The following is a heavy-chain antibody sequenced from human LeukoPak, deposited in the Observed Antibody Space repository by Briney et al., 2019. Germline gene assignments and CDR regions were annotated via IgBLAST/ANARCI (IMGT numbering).Heavy chain of an antibody. CDR3: AKDGSGIPALDY. CDR2: ISYDGSNK. J-gene: IGHJ4*02. V-gene: IGHV3-30*18. Sequence: PGRSLRLSCAASGFTFSSYGVHWVRQAPGKGLEWVAVISYDGSNKYYADSVKGRFTISRDNSKNTLFPQMNSLRAEDTAVYYCAKDGSGIPALDYWGQGTLVTVSS. D-gene: IGHD3-10*01. CDR1: GFTFSSYG.